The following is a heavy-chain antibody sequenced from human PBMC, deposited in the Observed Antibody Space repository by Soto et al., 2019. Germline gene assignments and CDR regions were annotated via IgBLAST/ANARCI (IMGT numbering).Heavy chain of an antibody. CDR3: ARMTTVTTNFDY. V-gene: IGHV4-31*03. CDR1: GGSISSGGYY. Sequence: QVQLQESGPGLVKPSQTLSLTCTVSGGSISSGGYYWSWIRQHPGKGLEWIGYIYYSGSTYYNPALKSRVTISVDTSKNQSSLKLSSVTAADTAVYYCARMTTVTTNFDYWGQGTLVTVSS. D-gene: IGHD4-4*01. CDR2: IYYSGST. J-gene: IGHJ4*02.